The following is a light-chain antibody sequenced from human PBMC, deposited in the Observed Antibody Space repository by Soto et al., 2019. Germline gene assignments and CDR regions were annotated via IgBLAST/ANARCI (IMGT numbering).Light chain of an antibody. CDR2: EVT. V-gene: IGLV2-8*01. CDR1: SSDVGGYNF. Sequence: QSALTQPPSASGSPGQSVTISCTGTSSDVGGYNFVSWYQQHPGKAPQLIIYEVTKRPSGVPDRFSGSKSGNTASPTVSGLQTEDEADYYCSSYAATNNYVFGSGTKLTVL. J-gene: IGLJ1*01. CDR3: SSYAATNNYV.